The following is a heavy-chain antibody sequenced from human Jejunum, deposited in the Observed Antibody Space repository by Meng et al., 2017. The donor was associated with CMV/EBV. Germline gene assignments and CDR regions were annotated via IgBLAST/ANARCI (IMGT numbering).Heavy chain of an antibody. CDR2: INTNSGDT. D-gene: IGHD2-2*01. CDR1: TFSEYY. Sequence: TFSEYYREWLRQAPGQGLEWMGWINTNSGDTKYAQKFQGRVTMTRDTSISAAYMELSSLGSDDTAVFYCARVRIGCSTTGCYFDHWGQGTLVTVPQ. J-gene: IGHJ4*02. CDR3: ARVRIGCSTTGCYFDH. V-gene: IGHV1-2*02.